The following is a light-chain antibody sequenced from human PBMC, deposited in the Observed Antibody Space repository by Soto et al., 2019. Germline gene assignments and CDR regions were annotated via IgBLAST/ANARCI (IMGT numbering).Light chain of an antibody. J-gene: IGKJ5*01. CDR2: DAS. Sequence: DSQMTQSPSTLSASVGDRFTITCLAIQTISSWLAWYQQKAGQAPTLLIYDASTLERGVPSRFRGTGSGTEFTLSIDSLQPDDFETYYCQQYHTYSITFGQGTRLEIK. CDR3: QQYHTYSIT. V-gene: IGKV1-5*01. CDR1: QTISSW.